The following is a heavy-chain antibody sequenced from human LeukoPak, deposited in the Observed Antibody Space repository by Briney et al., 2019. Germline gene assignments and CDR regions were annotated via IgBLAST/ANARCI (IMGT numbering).Heavy chain of an antibody. J-gene: IGHJ5*02. CDR1: GCSISSYY. Sequence: SETLCLTCTVSGCSISSYYWSWIRQPAGKGLEWIGRIYTSGSTNYNPSLKSRVTMSVDTSKNQFSLKLSSVTAADTAVYYCARDGDLNWFDPWGQGTLVTVSS. D-gene: IGHD3-10*01. CDR2: IYTSGST. V-gene: IGHV4-4*07. CDR3: ARDGDLNWFDP.